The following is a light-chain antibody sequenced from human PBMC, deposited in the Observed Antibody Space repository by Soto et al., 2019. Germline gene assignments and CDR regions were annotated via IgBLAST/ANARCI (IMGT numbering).Light chain of an antibody. CDR1: QSVSSSY. CDR3: QQSSSPPVT. V-gene: IGKV3-20*01. Sequence: EIVLTQSPGTLSLSPGERASLSCRASQSVSSSYLAWYQQRPGQAPRLVIYRTSTRATGIPDRFSGSGSGTDFTLTISRLEPEDFAVYYFQQSSSPPVTFGQGTKLEIK. J-gene: IGKJ2*01. CDR2: RTS.